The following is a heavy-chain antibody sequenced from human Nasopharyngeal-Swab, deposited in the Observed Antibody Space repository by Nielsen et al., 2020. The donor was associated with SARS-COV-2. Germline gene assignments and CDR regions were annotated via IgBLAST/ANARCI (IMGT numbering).Heavy chain of an antibody. CDR3: TTGTVHDYGDPQASHYYYYGMDV. Sequence: VRQMPGKGLEWVGFIRSKAYGGTTEYAASVKGRFTISRDDSKNTLYLQMNSLKTEDTAVYYCTTGTVHDYGDPQASHYYYYGMDVWGQGTTVTVSS. CDR2: IRSKAYGGTT. D-gene: IGHD4-17*01. V-gene: IGHV3-49*02. J-gene: IGHJ6*02.